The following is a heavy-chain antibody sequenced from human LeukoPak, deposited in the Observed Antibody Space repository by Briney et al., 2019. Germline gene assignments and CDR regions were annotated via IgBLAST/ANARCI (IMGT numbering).Heavy chain of an antibody. J-gene: IGHJ4*02. V-gene: IGHV3-33*06. CDR2: IWYDGSNK. D-gene: IGHD2-15*01. Sequence: PGGSLRLSCAASGFTFSSYGMHWVRQAPGKGLEWVAVIWYDGSNKYYADSVKGRFTISRDNSKNTLYLQMNSLRAEDTAVYYCAKNGGYSSGRPDNWGQGTLVTVSS. CDR3: AKNGGYSSGRPDN. CDR1: GFTFSSYG.